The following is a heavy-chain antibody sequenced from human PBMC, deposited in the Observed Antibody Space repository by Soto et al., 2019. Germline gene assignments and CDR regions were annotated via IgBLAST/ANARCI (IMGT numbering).Heavy chain of an antibody. V-gene: IGHV4-59*01. Sequence: PSETLSLTCTVSGGSISSYYWSWIRQPPGKGLEWIGYIYYSGSTNYNPSLKSRVTISVDTSKNQFSLKLSSVTAADTAVYYCARAQEMATMDSGLDYYYGMDVWGQGTTVT. CDR3: ARAQEMATMDSGLDYYYGMDV. J-gene: IGHJ6*02. CDR2: IYYSGST. D-gene: IGHD5-12*01. CDR1: GGSISSYY.